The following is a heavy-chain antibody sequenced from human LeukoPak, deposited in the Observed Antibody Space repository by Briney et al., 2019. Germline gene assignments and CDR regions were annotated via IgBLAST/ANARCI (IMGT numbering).Heavy chain of an antibody. D-gene: IGHD3-16*01. CDR3: ARGGLWGGDY. Sequence: PGGSLRLSCAASGFTFSSYWMTWVRQAPGRGLEWVATIKADGSDKYYVNSVKGRFTISRDNAKNSLSLQMDSLRAEDTAVYYCARGGLWGGDYWGQGTLVTLSS. CDR2: IKADGSDK. V-gene: IGHV3-7*01. CDR1: GFTFSSYW. J-gene: IGHJ4*02.